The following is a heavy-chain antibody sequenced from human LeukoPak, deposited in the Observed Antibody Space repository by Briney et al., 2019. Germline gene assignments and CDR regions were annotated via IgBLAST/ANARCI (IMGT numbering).Heavy chain of an antibody. V-gene: IGHV1-69*01. Sequence: SVKVSCKASGGTFSSYASSWVRQAPGQGLAWMGGIIPILGTANYAQKFQGRVTITADESTSTAYMELSSLRSEDTAVYYCARERLEMAQNDYFDYWGQGTLVTVSS. CDR1: GGTFSSYA. D-gene: IGHD5-24*01. CDR2: IIPILGTA. J-gene: IGHJ4*02. CDR3: ARERLEMAQNDYFDY.